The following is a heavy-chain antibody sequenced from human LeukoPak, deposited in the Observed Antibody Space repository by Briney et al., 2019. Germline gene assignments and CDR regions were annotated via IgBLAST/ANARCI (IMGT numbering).Heavy chain of an antibody. CDR3: MRDGVPAPEEFDY. D-gene: IGHD2-2*01. CDR1: GYNFIEDG. CDR2: INPNGGGT. Sequence: ASVKVSCKTSGYNFIEDGLTWVRLAPGQGLEWMGWINPNGGGTNYAQKFQGRLTMTRDTSISTAYMELNSLRSDDTAIYYCMRDGVPAPEEFDYWGQGTLVTVSS. V-gene: IGHV1-2*02. J-gene: IGHJ4*02.